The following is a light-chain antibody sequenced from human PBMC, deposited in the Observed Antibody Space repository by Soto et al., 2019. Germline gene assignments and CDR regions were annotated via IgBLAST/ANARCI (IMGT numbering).Light chain of an antibody. Sequence: DIQMTQSPSSLSASVGDRVTITCRASQSISIYVNWYQLKPGKAPNLLMYGASYLKSGVPTRFRGSGSGTYFTLTISSLQPADFAIYYCQQTYTTPEITFGQGTRLDIK. J-gene: IGKJ5*01. CDR2: GAS. CDR1: QSISIY. V-gene: IGKV1-39*01. CDR3: QQTYTTPEIT.